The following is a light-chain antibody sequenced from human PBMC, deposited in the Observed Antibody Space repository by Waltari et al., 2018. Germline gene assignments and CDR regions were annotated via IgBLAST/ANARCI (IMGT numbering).Light chain of an antibody. CDR3: QHYVRLPVT. CDR2: GAS. CDR1: QSVSRT. J-gene: IGKJ1*01. Sequence: IVLTQSLGTLSLSPGERATLSCRASQSVSRTLAWYQQKPGQAPRLLIYGASTRAAGIPDRFSGSESGTDFRLTISRLEPEDFAVYYCQHYVRLPVTFGQGTKVEIK. V-gene: IGKV3-20*01.